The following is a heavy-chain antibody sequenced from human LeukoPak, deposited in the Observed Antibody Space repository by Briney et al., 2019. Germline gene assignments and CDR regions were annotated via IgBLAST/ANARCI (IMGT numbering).Heavy chain of an antibody. D-gene: IGHD2-15*01. Sequence: SVKVSCKASGGTFSSYAISWVRQAPGQGLEWMGGIIPIFGTANYAQKFQGRVTITADESTSTAYMELSSLRSEDTAVYYCARDTGYCSGGSCFLFDPWGQGTLVTVSS. CDR2: IIPIFGTA. CDR3: ARDTGYCSGGSCFLFDP. CDR1: GGTFSSYA. V-gene: IGHV1-69*13. J-gene: IGHJ5*02.